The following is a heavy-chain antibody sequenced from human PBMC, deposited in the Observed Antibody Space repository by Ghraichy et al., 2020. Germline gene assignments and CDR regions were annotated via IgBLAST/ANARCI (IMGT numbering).Heavy chain of an antibody. Sequence: GESLNISCKGSGYSFTSYWISWVRQMPGKGLEWMGRIDPSDSYTNYSPSFQGHVTISADKSISTAYLQWSSLKASDTAMYYCARSPIYYGSGSYSYFDYWGQGTLVTVSS. CDR3: ARSPIYYGSGSYSYFDY. CDR2: IDPSDSYT. J-gene: IGHJ4*02. V-gene: IGHV5-10-1*01. CDR1: GYSFTSYW. D-gene: IGHD3-10*01.